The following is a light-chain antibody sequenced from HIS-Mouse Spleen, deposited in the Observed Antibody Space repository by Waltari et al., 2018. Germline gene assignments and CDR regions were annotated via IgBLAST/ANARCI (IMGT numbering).Light chain of an antibody. Sequence: SSELTQDPAVSVALGQTVRITCQGDRLRSYYASRYQQRPGPAPVLVIYGKNNRPSGIPDRFSGSSSGNTASLTITGAQAEDEADYYCNSRDSSGNHVVFGGGTKLTVL. CDR2: GKN. CDR3: NSRDSSGNHVV. J-gene: IGLJ2*01. CDR1: RLRSYY. V-gene: IGLV3-19*01.